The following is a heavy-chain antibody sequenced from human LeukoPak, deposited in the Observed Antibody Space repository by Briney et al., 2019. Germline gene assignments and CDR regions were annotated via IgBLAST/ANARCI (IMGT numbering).Heavy chain of an antibody. D-gene: IGHD1-26*01. CDR2: INWSGDTR. Sequence: PGGSLRLPCAASGFTFDDYGMSWVRQVPGKGLEWASGINWSGDTRDYADSVKGRSTISRDNAEKSLYLQMNSLRVEDTALYYCARVGYSGNSAHLDYWGQGTLVTVSS. V-gene: IGHV3-20*04. CDR1: GFTFDDYG. CDR3: ARVGYSGNSAHLDY. J-gene: IGHJ4*02.